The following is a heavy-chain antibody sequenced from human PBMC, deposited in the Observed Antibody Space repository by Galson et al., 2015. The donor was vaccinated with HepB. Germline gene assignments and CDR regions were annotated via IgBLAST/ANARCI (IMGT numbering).Heavy chain of an antibody. Sequence: SLRLSCAASGFTFRDYYMSWIRQAPGKGLEWVSYISSGADTIYYPDSVKGRFTISRDDAKNSLYLQMNSLRADDTAVYYCARVGCSSTSSRWGPFDIWGQGTMVTVSS. CDR3: ARVGCSSTSSRWGPFDI. D-gene: IGHD2-2*01. J-gene: IGHJ3*02. V-gene: IGHV3-11*01. CDR2: ISSGADTI. CDR1: GFTFRDYY.